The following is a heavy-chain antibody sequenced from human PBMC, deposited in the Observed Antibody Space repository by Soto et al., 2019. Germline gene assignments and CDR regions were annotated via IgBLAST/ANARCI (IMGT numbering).Heavy chain of an antibody. CDR1: GFTFSSYS. V-gene: IGHV3-21*01. CDR3: AIADDPMVTMIRYYYYGMDV. Sequence: GGSLRLSCAASGFTFSSYSMNWVRQAPGKGLEWVSSISSSSSYIYYADSVKGRFTISRDNAKNSLYLQMNSLRAEDTAVYYCAIADDPMVTMIRYYYYGMDVWGQGTTVTVSS. J-gene: IGHJ6*02. D-gene: IGHD3-22*01. CDR2: ISSSSSYI.